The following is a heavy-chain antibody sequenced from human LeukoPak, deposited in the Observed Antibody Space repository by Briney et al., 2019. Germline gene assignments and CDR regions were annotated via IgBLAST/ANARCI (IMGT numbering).Heavy chain of an antibody. D-gene: IGHD2-2*01. CDR2: ISGSGGST. CDR3: AKDSIVVPAASYFDY. V-gene: IGHV3-23*01. Sequence: PGGSLRLSCAASGFTFSSYAMSWVRQAPGKGLEWVSAISGSGGSTYYADSVKGRFTISRDNSKNTLYLQMNSLRAEDTAVYYCAKDSIVVPAASYFDYWGQGTLVTVSS. J-gene: IGHJ4*02. CDR1: GFTFSSYA.